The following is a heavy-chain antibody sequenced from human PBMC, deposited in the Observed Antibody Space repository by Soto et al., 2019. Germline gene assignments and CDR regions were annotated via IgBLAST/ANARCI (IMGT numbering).Heavy chain of an antibody. CDR2: INESGST. D-gene: IGHD1-1*01. J-gene: IGHJ4*02. CDR1: GQSFSGHS. CDR3: ARGSGIVALPGELEDVKYDY. V-gene: IGHV4-34*01. Sequence: QVQLQQWGAGLVKPSETLSLSCAVYGQSFSGHSWAWIRQPPGKGLEWMGEINESGSTYYKPSLKSRVTISTDTSKNQFSLKLSSVSAADTAAYFCARGSGIVALPGELEDVKYDYWGQGTLVNVSS.